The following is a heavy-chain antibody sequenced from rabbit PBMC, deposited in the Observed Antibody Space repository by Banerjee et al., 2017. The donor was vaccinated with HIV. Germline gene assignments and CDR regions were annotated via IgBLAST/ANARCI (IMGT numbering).Heavy chain of an antibody. CDR1: GFDFSSNA. CDR2: TYIGTAGS. D-gene: IGHD8-1*01. V-gene: IGHV1S47*01. CDR3: ARAGSSDISYFDL. J-gene: IGHJ4*01. Sequence: QEQLVESGGGLVQPEGSLTLTCKASGFDFSSNAMCWVRQAPGKGPELIACTYIGTAGSNYASWAKGRFTISETSSTTMTLQMTSLTGADTATYFCARAGSSDISYFDLWGPGTLVTVS.